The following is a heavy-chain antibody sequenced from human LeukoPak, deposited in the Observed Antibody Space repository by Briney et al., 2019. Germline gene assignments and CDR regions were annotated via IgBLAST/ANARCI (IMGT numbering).Heavy chain of an antibody. CDR2: TYYRSKWYN. CDR1: GDSVSSNSAA. J-gene: IGHJ6*02. V-gene: IGHV6-1*01. Sequence: SQTLSLTCAISGDSVSSNSAAWNWIRQSPSRGLEWLGRTYYRSKWYNDYAVSVKSRITINPDTSKNQFSLQLNSVTPEDTAVYYCARDRGRDSSGWYYYYYGMDVWGQGTTVTASS. D-gene: IGHD6-19*01. CDR3: ARDRGRDSSGWYYYYYGMDV.